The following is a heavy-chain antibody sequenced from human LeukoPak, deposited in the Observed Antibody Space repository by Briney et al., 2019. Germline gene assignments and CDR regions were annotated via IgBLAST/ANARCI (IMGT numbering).Heavy chain of an antibody. Sequence: ASVKVSCKASGYTFTGYYMHWVRQAPGQGLEWMGWINPNSGGTNYAQKFQGRVTMTRDTSISTAYMELSRLRSDDTAAYYCATRIAAGGRRPGYFDYWGQGTLVTVSS. CDR1: GYTFTGYY. J-gene: IGHJ4*02. CDR3: ATRIAAGGRRPGYFDY. CDR2: INPNSGGT. V-gene: IGHV1-2*02. D-gene: IGHD6-13*01.